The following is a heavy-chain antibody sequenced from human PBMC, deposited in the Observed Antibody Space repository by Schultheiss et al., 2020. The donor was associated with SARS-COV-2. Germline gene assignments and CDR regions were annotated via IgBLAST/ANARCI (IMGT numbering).Heavy chain of an antibody. CDR1: GGSISSYY. J-gene: IGHJ6*03. D-gene: IGHD2-2*02. CDR3: AREKRYCSSTSCYRGGYYYYYMDV. V-gene: IGHV4-4*08. CDR2: IYYSGST. Sequence: SETLSLTCTVSGGSISSYYWSWIRQPPGKGLEWIGYIYYSGSTNYNPSLKSRVTISVDTSKNQFSLKLSSVTAADTAVYYCAREKRYCSSTSCYRGGYYYYYMDVWGKGTTVTVSS.